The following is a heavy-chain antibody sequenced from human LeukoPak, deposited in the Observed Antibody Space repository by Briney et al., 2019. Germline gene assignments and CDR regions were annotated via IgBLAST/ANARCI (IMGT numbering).Heavy chain of an antibody. CDR2: ISPSGGGT. CDR1: GYTFINYY. CDR3: ARVSSWVSAAFDF. V-gene: IGHV1-46*01. J-gene: IGHJ4*02. Sequence: ASVKVSCKTFGYTFINYYMHWVRQAPGLGLEWMGIISPSGGGTNYAQKFQGRVSMTWDTSTNTAFMELSSLTSEDTAVYYCARVSSWVSAAFDFWGQGTLVTVSS. D-gene: IGHD1-26*01.